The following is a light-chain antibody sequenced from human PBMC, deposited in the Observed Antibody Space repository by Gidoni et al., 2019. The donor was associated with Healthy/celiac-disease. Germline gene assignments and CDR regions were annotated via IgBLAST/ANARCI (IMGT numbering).Light chain of an antibody. V-gene: IGLV2-23*01. Sequence: QSALTQPASVSGSPGPSITISCTGTSSDVGSYNLVSWYQQHPGKAPKLMIYEGSKRPSGVSNRFSGSKSGNTASLTISGLQAEDEADYYCCSDAGSSTVVFGGGTKLTVL. CDR2: EGS. CDR3: CSDAGSSTVV. J-gene: IGLJ2*01. CDR1: SSDVGSYNL.